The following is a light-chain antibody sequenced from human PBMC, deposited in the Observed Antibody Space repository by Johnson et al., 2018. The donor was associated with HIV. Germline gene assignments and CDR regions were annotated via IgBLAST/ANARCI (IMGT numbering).Light chain of an antibody. Sequence: QAVLTQPPSVSAAPGQKVTISCSGSSSNIGNNYVSWYQQLPGTVPKLLIYENNKRPSGIPDRFSGSKSGTSATLGITGLQTGDEADYYCETLDNSLNVFGTGTKVTVL. J-gene: IGLJ1*01. CDR1: SSNIGNNY. CDR3: ETLDNSLNV. V-gene: IGLV1-51*02. CDR2: ENN.